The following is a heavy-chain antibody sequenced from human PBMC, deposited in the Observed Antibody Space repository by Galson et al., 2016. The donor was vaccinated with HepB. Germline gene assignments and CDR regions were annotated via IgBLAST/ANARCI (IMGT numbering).Heavy chain of an antibody. CDR3: AKDSTDYYYGSGYYSYVDY. D-gene: IGHD3-22*01. CDR2: IYSGWSP. Sequence: SLRLSCAASGFTVSSNYMAWVRQAPGKGLEWVSVIYSGWSPLYADSVQGRFTLSRDNSKNTLYLQMNSLRVYDTAVYYCAKDSTDYYYGSGYYSYVDYWGQGTLVTVSS. V-gene: IGHV3-53*01. CDR1: GFTVSSNY. J-gene: IGHJ4*02.